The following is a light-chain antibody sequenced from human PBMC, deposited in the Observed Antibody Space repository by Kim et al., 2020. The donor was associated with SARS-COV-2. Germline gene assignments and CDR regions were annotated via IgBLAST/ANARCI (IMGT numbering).Light chain of an antibody. CDR1: SSDVGRYNL. CDR3: CSCAGSSTLV. J-gene: IGLJ2*01. CDR2: EVS. V-gene: IGLV2-23*02. Sequence: GRSITISCTGTSSDVGRYNLVSWYQQHPGKAPKLMIYEVSKRPSGVSNRFSGSKSGNTASLTISGLQAEDEADYYCCSCAGSSTLVFGGGTQLTVL.